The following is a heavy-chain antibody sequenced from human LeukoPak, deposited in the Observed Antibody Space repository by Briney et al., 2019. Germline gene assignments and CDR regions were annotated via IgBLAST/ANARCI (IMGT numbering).Heavy chain of an antibody. V-gene: IGHV3-23*01. J-gene: IGHJ4*02. CDR2: IRDSGMNT. D-gene: IGHD1-26*01. CDR1: RFTFSINP. Sequence: PGGSLRLSCAPSRFTFSINPMTCLPHAPEKGLEYLSRIRDSGMNTFYAAPVMGRFTILRDNSNNTLYLQMNSLRGEDTAMYYCARVSASYYMGYFDSWGQGTLVTVSS. CDR3: ARVSASYYMGYFDS.